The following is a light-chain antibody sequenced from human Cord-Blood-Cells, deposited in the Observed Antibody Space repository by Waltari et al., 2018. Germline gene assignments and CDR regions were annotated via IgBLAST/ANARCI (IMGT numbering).Light chain of an antibody. CDR1: QSISSY. CDR3: QQSYSTPIT. J-gene: IGKJ5*01. V-gene: IGKV1-39*01. CDR2: AAA. Sequence: LQFTQSPYSLSASVGDRVTITCRASQSISSYLNWYQHKPGKATQLLIYAAASLQSGVPSRFSGSGSGTDFTLTISSLQPEDFATYYCQQSYSTPITFGQGTRLEIK.